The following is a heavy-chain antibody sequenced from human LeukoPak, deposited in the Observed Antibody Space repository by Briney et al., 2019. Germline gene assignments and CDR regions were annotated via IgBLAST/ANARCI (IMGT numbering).Heavy chain of an antibody. V-gene: IGHV3-20*01. Sequence: PGGSLRLSCAASGFTFDDYGMSWVRQAPGKGLEWVSGINWNGGSTGYADSVKGRFTISRDNAKNSLYLQMNSLRAEDTALYQCARSAGIDYYYGMDVWGQGTTVTVSS. J-gene: IGHJ6*02. CDR1: GFTFDDYG. CDR3: ARSAGIDYYYGMDV. D-gene: IGHD2-21*01. CDR2: INWNGGST.